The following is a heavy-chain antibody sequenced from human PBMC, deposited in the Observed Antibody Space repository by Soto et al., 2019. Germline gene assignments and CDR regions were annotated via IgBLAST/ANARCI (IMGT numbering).Heavy chain of an antibody. Sequence: VGSLRLSCAASGFTFSSYWMHWVRQAPGKGLVWVSRIQTDGRNANYAESVRGRFTISRDNAQNTVFLQMSSLRAEDTAVYYCARGIRNYYGMDVWGQGTTVTVSS. D-gene: IGHD1-20*01. CDR3: ARGIRNYYGMDV. V-gene: IGHV3-74*01. CDR2: IQTDGRNA. CDR1: GFTFSSYW. J-gene: IGHJ6*02.